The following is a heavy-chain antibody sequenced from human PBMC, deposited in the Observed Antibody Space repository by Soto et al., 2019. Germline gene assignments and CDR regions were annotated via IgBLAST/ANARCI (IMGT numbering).Heavy chain of an antibody. D-gene: IGHD3-22*01. J-gene: IGHJ3*02. CDR1: WDSLSSGTKS. CDR2: VSSSGST. Sequence: PSDSLDLTCTVSWDSLSSGTKSCTCISQPPVKGLEWIAYVSSSGSTKYNPSLKSRVTISIDTTKNQFSLRLSSVTAADTAVYYCASGFYDSRGYSEAFDIWGQGTKVTVSS. V-gene: IGHV4-61*01. CDR3: ASGFYDSRGYSEAFDI.